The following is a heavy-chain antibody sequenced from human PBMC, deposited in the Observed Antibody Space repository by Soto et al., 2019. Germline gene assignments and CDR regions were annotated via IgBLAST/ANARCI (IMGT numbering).Heavy chain of an antibody. Sequence: ASVKVSCKASGGTFSSYAISWVRQAPGQGLEWMGGIIPIFGTANYAQKFQGRVTITADESTSTAYMELSSLRSEDTAVYYCARPRGYYDSSGYPPPYYFDYWGQGTLVTVSS. CDR2: IIPIFGTA. J-gene: IGHJ4*02. V-gene: IGHV1-69*13. D-gene: IGHD3-22*01. CDR1: GGTFSSYA. CDR3: ARPRGYYDSSGYPPPYYFDY.